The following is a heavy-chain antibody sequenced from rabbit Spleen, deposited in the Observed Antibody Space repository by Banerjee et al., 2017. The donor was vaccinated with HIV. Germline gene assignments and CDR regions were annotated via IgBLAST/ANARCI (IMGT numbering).Heavy chain of an antibody. V-gene: IGHV1S45*01. CDR2: INASTGKP. CDR1: GFSFSDRDV. D-gene: IGHD1-1*01. Sequence: QEQLVESGGGLVQPEGSLTLTCKASGFSFSDRDVMCWVRQAPGKGLEWIACINASTGKPVYATLAKGRFTISRTSSTTVTLRMTSLTAADRATYFCARDLVGVIGWNFYLLGPGTLVTVS. J-gene: IGHJ4*01. CDR3: ARDLVGVIGWNFYL.